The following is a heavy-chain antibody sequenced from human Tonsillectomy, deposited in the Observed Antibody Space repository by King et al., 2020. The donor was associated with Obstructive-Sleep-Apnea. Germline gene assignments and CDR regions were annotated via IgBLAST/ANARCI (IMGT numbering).Heavy chain of an antibody. CDR1: GGSLSRYY. Sequence: QLQESGPGLVKPSETLSLTCTVAGGSLSRYYWRWIRQPPGQGLEWIGYIYYSGSTNANPSLKSRVTISVDTSKNQFSLKLSSVTAADTAVYYCARAGWFDPWGQGTLVTVSS. CDR2: IYYSGST. CDR3: ARAGWFDP. J-gene: IGHJ5*02. V-gene: IGHV4-59*01.